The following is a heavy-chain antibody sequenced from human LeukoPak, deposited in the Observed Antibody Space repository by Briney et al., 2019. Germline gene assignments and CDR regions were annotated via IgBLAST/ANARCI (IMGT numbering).Heavy chain of an antibody. CDR1: GYTFTGYY. V-gene: IGHV1-2*02. Sequence: ASVKVSCKASGYTFTGYYMRWVRQAPGQGLEWMGWINPNSGGTNYAQKFQGRVTMTRDTSISTAYMELSRLRSDDTAVYYCATHHSSSTSFDYWGQGTLVTVSS. D-gene: IGHD6-6*01. CDR3: ATHHSSSTSFDY. CDR2: INPNSGGT. J-gene: IGHJ4*02.